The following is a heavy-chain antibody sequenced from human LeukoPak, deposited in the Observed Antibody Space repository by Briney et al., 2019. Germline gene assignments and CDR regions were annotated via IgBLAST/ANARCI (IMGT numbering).Heavy chain of an antibody. CDR3: ASLGRITMIVVVTDDAFDI. D-gene: IGHD3-22*01. CDR1: GYTFTGYY. CDR2: INPHSGGT. Sequence: ASVKVSCKASGYTFTGYYMHWVRQAPGQGLEWMGWINPHSGGTNYAQKFQGRVTMTRDTSISTAYMELSRLRSDDTAVYYCASLGRITMIVVVTDDAFDIWGQGTMVTVSS. V-gene: IGHV1-2*02. J-gene: IGHJ3*02.